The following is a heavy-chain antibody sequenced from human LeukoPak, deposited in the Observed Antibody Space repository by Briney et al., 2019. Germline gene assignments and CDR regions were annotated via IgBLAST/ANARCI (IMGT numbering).Heavy chain of an antibody. J-gene: IGHJ5*02. Sequence: ASVEVSCKASGYTFTSYGISWVRQAPGQGLEWMGWISAYNGNTNYAQKLQGRVTMTTDTSTSTAYMELRSLRSDDTAVYYRARMSGYSSSWYNWFDPWGQGTLVTVSS. CDR2: ISAYNGNT. CDR3: ARMSGYSSSWYNWFDP. D-gene: IGHD6-13*01. CDR1: GYTFTSYG. V-gene: IGHV1-18*01.